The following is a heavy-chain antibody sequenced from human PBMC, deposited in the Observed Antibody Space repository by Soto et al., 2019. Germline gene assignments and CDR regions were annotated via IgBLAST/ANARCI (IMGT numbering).Heavy chain of an antibody. CDR2: INHSGST. D-gene: IGHD3-9*01. J-gene: IGHJ5*02. V-gene: IGHV4-34*01. CDR1: GGSFSGYY. Sequence: LSLTCAVYGGSFSGYYWSWIRQPPGKGLEWIGEINHSGSTNYNPSLKSRVTISVDTSKNQFSLKLSSVTAADTAVYYCAREDLTENWFDPWGQGTLVTVSS. CDR3: AREDLTENWFDP.